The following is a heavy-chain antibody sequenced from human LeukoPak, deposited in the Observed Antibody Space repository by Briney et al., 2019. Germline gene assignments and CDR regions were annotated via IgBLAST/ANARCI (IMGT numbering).Heavy chain of an antibody. V-gene: IGHV3-48*03. CDR3: ARDRLLEDREYNYYYYMDV. CDR1: GFTFSSYE. CDR2: IDSSGSNI. D-gene: IGHD3-3*01. Sequence: GGSLRLSCAASGFTFSSYEMNWVRQAPGKGLEWVSYIDSSGSNIHYADSVKGRFTISRDNAKNSLYLQMNSLRVEDTAVYYCARDRLLEDREYNYYYYMDVWGKGTTVTVSS. J-gene: IGHJ6*03.